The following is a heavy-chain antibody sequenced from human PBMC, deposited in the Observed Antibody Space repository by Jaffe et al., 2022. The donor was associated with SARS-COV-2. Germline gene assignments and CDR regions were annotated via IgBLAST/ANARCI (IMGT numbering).Heavy chain of an antibody. J-gene: IGHJ4*02. CDR2: IYYSGST. Sequence: QLQLQESGPGLVKPSETLSLTCTVSGGSISSSSYYWGWIRQPPGKGLEWIGSIYYSGSTYYNPSLKSRVTISVDTSKNQFSLKLSSVTAADTAVYYCASQGYSGYDFDYWGQGTLVTVSS. CDR3: ASQGYSGYDFDY. V-gene: IGHV4-39*01. CDR1: GGSISSSSYY. D-gene: IGHD5-12*01.